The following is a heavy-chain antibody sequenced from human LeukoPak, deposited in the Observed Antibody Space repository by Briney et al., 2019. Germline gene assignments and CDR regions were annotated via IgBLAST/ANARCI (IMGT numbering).Heavy chain of an antibody. CDR1: GGSISRYY. CDR2: IYYSGST. D-gene: IGHD6-13*01. Sequence: SETLSLTCTVPGGSISRYYWSWIRQAPGKGLGWGGYIYYSGSTNYNPSLKSRVTISVDTSKNQFSLKLSSVTAADTAVYYCATYPPGVAAAGTDYWGQGTLVTVSS. CDR3: ATYPPGVAAAGTDY. J-gene: IGHJ4*02. V-gene: IGHV4-59*01.